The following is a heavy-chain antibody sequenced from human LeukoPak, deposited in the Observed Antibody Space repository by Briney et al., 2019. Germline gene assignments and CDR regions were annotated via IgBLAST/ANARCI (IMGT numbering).Heavy chain of an antibody. Sequence: PGGSLRLSCAASGFTFSSYGMSWVRQAPGKGLEWVSAISGSGGSTYYADSVKGRFTISRDNSKNTLYLQMNSLRAEDTAVYYCAKDLLPSTVVTPCDYWGQGTLVTVSS. D-gene: IGHD4-23*01. V-gene: IGHV3-23*01. CDR1: GFTFSSYG. CDR3: AKDLLPSTVVTPCDY. J-gene: IGHJ4*02. CDR2: ISGSGGST.